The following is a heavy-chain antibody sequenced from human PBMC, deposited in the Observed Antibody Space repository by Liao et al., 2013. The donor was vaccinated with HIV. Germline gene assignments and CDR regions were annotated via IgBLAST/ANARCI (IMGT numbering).Heavy chain of an antibody. D-gene: IGHD6-19*01. CDR3: ARETPLYSSVWSGYFDS. J-gene: IGHJ4*02. Sequence: QLHLQESGPGLVKPSETLSLTCTVSGGSIRSNNHYWGWIRQAPGKGLEWIGSIYYSGTTYYNPSHKSRVTISMDTSKNQFSLKLSSVTAADTAVFYCARETPLYSSVWSGYFDSWGQGTLVAVSS. CDR2: IYYSGTT. V-gene: IGHV4-39*07. CDR1: GGSIRSNNHY.